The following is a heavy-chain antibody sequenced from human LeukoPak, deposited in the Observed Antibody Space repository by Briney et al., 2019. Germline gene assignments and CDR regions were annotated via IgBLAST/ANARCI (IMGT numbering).Heavy chain of an antibody. Sequence: ASVKVSCKASGYTFTDYYMHWVRQAPGQGLEWMGWINPNSGGTTYAQKFQGWVTMTRDTSITTAYMELSRLRSDDTAVYYCAKEPVAGYYYYGMDVWGQGTTVTVSS. V-gene: IGHV1-2*04. D-gene: IGHD6-19*01. CDR1: GYTFTDYY. J-gene: IGHJ6*02. CDR3: AKEPVAGYYYYGMDV. CDR2: INPNSGGT.